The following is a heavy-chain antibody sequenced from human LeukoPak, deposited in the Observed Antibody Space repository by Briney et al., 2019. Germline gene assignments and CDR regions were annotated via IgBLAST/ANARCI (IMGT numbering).Heavy chain of an antibody. J-gene: IGHJ6*03. Sequence: PGGSLRLSCAASGFTLSYYNMNWVRQAPGKGLEWVSGIGGSGVRTYYADSVKGRFTISRDNSKNMVFLQMNSLRAEDTAIYYCAKCLSHVTAVTTDYYYYMDVWGKGTTVTVS. CDR2: IGGSGVRT. CDR1: GFTLSYYN. D-gene: IGHD4-17*01. V-gene: IGHV3-23*01. CDR3: AKCLSHVTAVTTDYYYYMDV.